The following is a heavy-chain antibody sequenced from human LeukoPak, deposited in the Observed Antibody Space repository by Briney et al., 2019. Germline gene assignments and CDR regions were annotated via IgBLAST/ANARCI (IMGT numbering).Heavy chain of an antibody. CDR1: GGSISSGDYY. CDR3: ARGRRYDFWSGYTRINWFDP. V-gene: IGHV4-30-4*01. CDR2: INHSGST. D-gene: IGHD3-3*01. J-gene: IGHJ5*02. Sequence: PSQTLSLTCTVSGGSISSGDYYWSWIRQPPGKGLEWIGEINHSGSTNYNPSLKSRVTISVDTSKNQFSLKLSSVTAADTAVYYCARGRRYDFWSGYTRINWFDPWGQGTLVTVSS.